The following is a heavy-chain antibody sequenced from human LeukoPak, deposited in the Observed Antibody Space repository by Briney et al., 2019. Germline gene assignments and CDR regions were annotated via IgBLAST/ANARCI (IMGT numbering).Heavy chain of an antibody. CDR1: GFTFSSYT. J-gene: IGHJ4*02. Sequence: GGSLRLSCAASGFTFSSYTMNWVRQAPGKGLEWVAVISYDGSNKNYADSVKGRFTISRDNSKNTLYLQMNSLRTEDTAVYYCARFPTGFDYWGQGTLVTVSS. CDR2: ISYDGSNK. CDR3: ARFPTGFDY. V-gene: IGHV3-30*04. D-gene: IGHD3-9*01.